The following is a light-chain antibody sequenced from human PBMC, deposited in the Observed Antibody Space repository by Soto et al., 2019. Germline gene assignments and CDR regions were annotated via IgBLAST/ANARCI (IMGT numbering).Light chain of an antibody. Sequence: EIVMTQSPATLSVSPGERATLSCRASQSVNSNLGWYQQKPGRAPRLLLHGASTRATGIPARFSGSGSGTEFTLTISRLESEDFAVYYCLQYDSWPAWTFGQGTKVEIK. V-gene: IGKV3-15*01. J-gene: IGKJ1*01. CDR2: GAS. CDR3: LQYDSWPAWT. CDR1: QSVNSN.